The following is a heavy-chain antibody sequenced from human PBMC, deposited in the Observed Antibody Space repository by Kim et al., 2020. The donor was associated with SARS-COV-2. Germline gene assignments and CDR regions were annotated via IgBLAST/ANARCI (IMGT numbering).Heavy chain of an antibody. J-gene: IGHJ3*02. V-gene: IGHV1-18*01. Sequence: TNYAQKFHGRVTLTTDTSTSTVYMELRSLSPDDTAVFYCARDPTYSFDIWGQGTMVTVSS. CDR3: ARDPTYSFDI. D-gene: IGHD3-10*01. CDR2: T.